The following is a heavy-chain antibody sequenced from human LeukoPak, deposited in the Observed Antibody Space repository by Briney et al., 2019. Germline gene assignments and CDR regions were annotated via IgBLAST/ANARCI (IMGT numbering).Heavy chain of an antibody. CDR2: ISYDGSNK. Sequence: GRSLRLSCAASGFTFSSYGVHWVRQAPGKGLEWVAVISYDGSNKYYADSVKGRFTISRDNSKNTLHLQMNSLRAEDTAVYYCAKVIVAYYGSGSSFDYWGQGTLVTVSS. J-gene: IGHJ4*02. V-gene: IGHV3-30*18. D-gene: IGHD3-10*01. CDR3: AKVIVAYYGSGSSFDY. CDR1: GFTFSSYG.